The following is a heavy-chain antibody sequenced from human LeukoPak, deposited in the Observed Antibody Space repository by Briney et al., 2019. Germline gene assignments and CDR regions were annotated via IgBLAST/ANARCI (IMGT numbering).Heavy chain of an antibody. J-gene: IGHJ4*02. CDR3: AKWGDYDVLTGYYVSDF. D-gene: IGHD3-9*01. CDR2: ISGRSDNT. CDR1: GFIFSNYA. V-gene: IGHV3-23*01. Sequence: PGGSLRLSCAASGFIFSNYAMYWDRQAPGKGLEWVSAISGRSDNTYYADSVKGRFTLSRDSSKNTLYLQMNSLRADDTAVYYCAKWGDYDVLTGYYVSDFWGQGTLVTVSS.